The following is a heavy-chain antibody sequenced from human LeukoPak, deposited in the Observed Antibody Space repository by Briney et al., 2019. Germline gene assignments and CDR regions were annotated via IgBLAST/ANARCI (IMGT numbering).Heavy chain of an antibody. CDR2: INHSGST. D-gene: IGHD2-15*01. J-gene: IGHJ4*02. CDR1: GGSFSGYY. Sequence: SETLSLTCAVYGGSFSGYYWSWIRQPPGKGLEWIGKINHSGSTNYNPSLKSRVTISVDTPKNQFSLKLSSVTAADTAVYYCARVRVVVAALDYWGQGTLVTVSS. CDR3: ARVRVVVAALDY. V-gene: IGHV4-34*01.